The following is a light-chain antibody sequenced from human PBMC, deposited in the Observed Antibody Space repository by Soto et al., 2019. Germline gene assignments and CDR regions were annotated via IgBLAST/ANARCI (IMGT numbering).Light chain of an antibody. V-gene: IGKV3-20*01. J-gene: IGKJ3*01. Sequence: EIVLTQSPGTLSLSPGERATLSCRASQSVSSSYLAWYQQKPGQAPRLLIYGASSRATGIPDRFIGSGSGTDFPLTISRLEPEDFAVYYCQQYGSSLFTCGPGTKVDIK. CDR3: QQYGSSLFT. CDR2: GAS. CDR1: QSVSSSY.